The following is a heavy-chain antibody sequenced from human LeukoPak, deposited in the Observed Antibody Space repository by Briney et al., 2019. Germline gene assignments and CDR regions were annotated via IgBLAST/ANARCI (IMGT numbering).Heavy chain of an antibody. Sequence: PSETLSLTCTVSGGSISSYYWSWIRQPPGKGLEWIGYIHYSGSTYYNPSLKSRVTISVDTSKNQFSLKLSSVTAADTAVYYCASYTVTTYQYYFDYWGQGTLVTVSS. CDR2: IHYSGST. D-gene: IGHD4-17*01. V-gene: IGHV4-59*12. J-gene: IGHJ4*02. CDR1: GGSISSYY. CDR3: ASYTVTTYQYYFDY.